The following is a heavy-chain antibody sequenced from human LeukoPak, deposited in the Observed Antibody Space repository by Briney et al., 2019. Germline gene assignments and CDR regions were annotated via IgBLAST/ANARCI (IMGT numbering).Heavy chain of an antibody. CDR1: GYTFTDYY. V-gene: IGHV1-69-2*01. CDR3: ATDTIFGVITDDY. CDR2: VDPEDGET. J-gene: IGHJ4*02. Sequence: ASVKVSCXVSGYTFTDYYMHWVQQAPGKGLEWMELVDPEDGETIYAEKFQGRVTITADTSTDTAYMELSSLRSEDTAVYYCATDTIFGVITDDYWGQGTLVTVSS. D-gene: IGHD3-3*01.